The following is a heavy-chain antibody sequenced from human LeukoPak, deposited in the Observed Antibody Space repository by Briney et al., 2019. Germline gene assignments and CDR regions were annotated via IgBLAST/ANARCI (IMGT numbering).Heavy chain of an antibody. D-gene: IGHD3-16*01. J-gene: IGHJ4*02. CDR2: IYYSGST. Sequence: PSETLSLTCTVSGGSISSYYWSWIRQPPGKGLEWIGYIYYSGSTNYIPSLKSRVTISVDTSKNQFSLKLSSVTAADTAVYYCARVGDLGFDYWGQGTLVTVSS. V-gene: IGHV4-59*01. CDR3: ARVGDLGFDY. CDR1: GGSISSYY.